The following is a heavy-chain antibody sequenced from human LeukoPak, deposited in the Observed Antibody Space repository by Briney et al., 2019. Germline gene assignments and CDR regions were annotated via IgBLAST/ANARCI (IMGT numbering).Heavy chain of an antibody. CDR1: GFTFSSYG. Sequence: GGTLRLSCAASGFTFSSYGMSWVRQAPGKGLEWVSAITGSGDSTYYADSVKGRFTISRDNSKNALYLQMNSLRAEDTAVYYCAKDYATVGDYDYWGQGTLVTVSS. J-gene: IGHJ4*02. CDR3: AKDYATVGDYDY. V-gene: IGHV3-23*01. D-gene: IGHD4-23*01. CDR2: ITGSGDST.